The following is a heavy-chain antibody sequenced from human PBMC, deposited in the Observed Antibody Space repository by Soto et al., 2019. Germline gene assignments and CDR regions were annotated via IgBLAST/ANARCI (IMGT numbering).Heavy chain of an antibody. CDR3: ARGAGRGYCSGNTCYSPYNYYGMDG. CDR2: TYYRSKWYD. V-gene: IGHV6-1*01. CDR1: GDSVSSNSAA. J-gene: IGHJ6*02. D-gene: IGHD2-15*01. Sequence: SQTLSLTCAISGDSVSSNSAAWNWVRQSPSRGLEWLGRTYYRSKWYDDYAVSVKSRITINPDTSKNQFSLHLNSVTPEDTAVYYCARGAGRGYCSGNTCYSPYNYYGMDGWGQGTTVTVSS.